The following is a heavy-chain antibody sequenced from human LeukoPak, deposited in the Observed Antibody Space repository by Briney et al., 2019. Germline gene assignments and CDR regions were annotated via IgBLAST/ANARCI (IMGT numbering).Heavy chain of an antibody. D-gene: IGHD1-26*01. CDR1: GFTFDDYA. V-gene: IGHV3-43*02. Sequence: PGGPLRLSCAASGFTFDDYAMHWVRQAPGKGLEWVSLISGDGGSTYYADSVKGRFTISRDNSKNSLNLQMNSLRTEEPALYYCAKDKTGGSYQYYFDYWGQGTLVTVSS. CDR3: AKDKTGGSYQYYFDY. CDR2: ISGDGGST. J-gene: IGHJ4*02.